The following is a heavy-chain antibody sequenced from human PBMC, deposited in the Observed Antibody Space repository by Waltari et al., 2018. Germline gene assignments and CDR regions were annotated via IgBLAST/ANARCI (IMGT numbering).Heavy chain of an antibody. J-gene: IGHJ5*02. CDR2: IKSKTYGGTT. V-gene: IGHV3-15*01. CDR3: TTDGVTIFGVVSYDWFDP. CDR1: GFTFSNAW. Sequence: EVQLVESGGGLVKPGGSLRLSCAASGFTFSNAWMSWVRQAPGKGLEWVGRIKSKTYGGTTDYAATVKGRLTIARDDSKNTLYLQMNSLKNDDTAVYYCTTDGVTIFGVVSYDWFDPWGQGTLVTVSS. D-gene: IGHD3-3*01.